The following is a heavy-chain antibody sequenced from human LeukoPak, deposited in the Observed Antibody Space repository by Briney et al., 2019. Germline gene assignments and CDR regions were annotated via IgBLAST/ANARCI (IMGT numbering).Heavy chain of an antibody. J-gene: IGHJ4*02. D-gene: IGHD3-16*01. CDR3: AKGYYDYVWGSYYFDY. Sequence: GGSLRPSCAASGFTFSSYAMSWVRQAPGKGLEWVSAISGSGGSTYYADSVKGRFTISRDNSRDTLYLQMNSLRAEDTAVYYCAKGYYDYVWGSYYFDYWGQGTLVTVSS. CDR1: GFTFSSYA. V-gene: IGHV3-23*01. CDR2: ISGSGGST.